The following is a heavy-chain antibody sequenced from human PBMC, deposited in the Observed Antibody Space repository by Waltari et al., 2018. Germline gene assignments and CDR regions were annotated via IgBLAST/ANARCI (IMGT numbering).Heavy chain of an antibody. CDR2: IYYSGST. D-gene: IGHD3-16*01. V-gene: IGHV4-59*11. CDR1: GGSISSHY. CDR3: ARERGLPYDAFDI. Sequence: QVQLQESGPGLVKPSETLSLTFTVSGGSISSHYWSWIRQPPGKGMELIGYIYYSGSTNYNPSLKSRVTISVDTSKNQFSLKLSSVTAADTAVYYCARERGLPYDAFDIWGQGTMVTVSS. J-gene: IGHJ3*02.